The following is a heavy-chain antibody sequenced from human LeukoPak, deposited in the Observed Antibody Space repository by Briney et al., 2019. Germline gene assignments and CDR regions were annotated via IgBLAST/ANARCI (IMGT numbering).Heavy chain of an antibody. Sequence: GGSLRLSCAASGFTFSSYAMHWVRQAPGKGLEWAAVISYDGSNKYYADSVKGRFTISRDNSKNTLYLQMNSLRAEDTAVYYCARVGCGSYRCAFDIWGQGTMVTVSS. V-gene: IGHV3-30-3*01. D-gene: IGHD1-26*01. J-gene: IGHJ3*02. CDR3: ARVGCGSYRCAFDI. CDR2: ISYDGSNK. CDR1: GFTFSSYA.